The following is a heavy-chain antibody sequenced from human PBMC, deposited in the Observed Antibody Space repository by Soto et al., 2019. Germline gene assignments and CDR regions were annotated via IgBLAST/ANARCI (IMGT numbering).Heavy chain of an antibody. CDR1: GFDFSSEN. D-gene: IGHD2-15*01. CDR3: VRDYWASDAS. V-gene: IGHV3-21*04. CDR2: ISSHNTYI. J-gene: IGHJ1*01. Sequence: GGSLRLSCAASGFDFSSENMGWVRQAPGKGPEWVSSISSHNTYIYYADSVKGRFTISRDNAKKSLSLQMGSLRAADTATYYCVRDYWASDASWGQGTRVTVSS.